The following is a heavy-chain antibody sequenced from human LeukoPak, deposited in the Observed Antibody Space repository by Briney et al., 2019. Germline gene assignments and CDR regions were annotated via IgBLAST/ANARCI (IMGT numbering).Heavy chain of an antibody. J-gene: IGHJ4*02. V-gene: IGHV3-53*01. CDR3: ARRAGAYSHPYDY. D-gene: IGHD4/OR15-4a*01. Sequence: GGSLRLSCRVSGFTVSSSSMSWVRQAPGKGLEWVSFIYSAGSTHYSDSVKGRFTISIDNSKNTLYLQMNSLRVEDTAVYYCARRAGAYSHPYDYWGQGTLVTVSS. CDR2: IYSAGST. CDR1: GFTVSSSS.